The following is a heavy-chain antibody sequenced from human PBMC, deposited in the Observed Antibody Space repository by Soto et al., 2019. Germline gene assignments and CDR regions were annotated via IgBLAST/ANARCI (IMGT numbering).Heavy chain of an antibody. CDR1: GGSISSSGYY. CDR2: IYYSGST. CDR3: ARVVGYCSGGNCYPDY. V-gene: IGHV4-31*03. Sequence: QVQLQESGPGLVKPSESLSLTCTVSGGSISSSGYYWSWIRQHPGKGLEWIGYIYYSGSTYYNPSLKSRVIISVDTSKNQFSLKLTSVTAADTAVYYCARVVGYCSGGNCYPDYWGQGTLVTVSS. J-gene: IGHJ4*02. D-gene: IGHD2-15*01.